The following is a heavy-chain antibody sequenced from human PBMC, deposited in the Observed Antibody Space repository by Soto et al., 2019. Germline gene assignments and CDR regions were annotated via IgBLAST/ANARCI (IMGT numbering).Heavy chain of an antibody. Sequence: PGGSLRLSCAASGFTFSSYWMSWVRQAPGKGLEWVANIKQDGSEKYYVDSVKGRFTISRDNAKNSLYLQMNSLRAEDTAVYYCARNYWPASYYYYYYMDVWGKGTTVTVSS. CDR1: GFTFSSYW. D-gene: IGHD1-7*01. J-gene: IGHJ6*03. CDR2: IKQDGSEK. CDR3: ARNYWPASYYYYYYMDV. V-gene: IGHV3-7*01.